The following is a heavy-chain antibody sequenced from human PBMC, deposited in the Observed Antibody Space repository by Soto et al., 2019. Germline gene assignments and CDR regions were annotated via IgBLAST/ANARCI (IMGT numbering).Heavy chain of an antibody. Sequence: SETLSLTCTVSGASISSGYWSWIRQSPGKGLEWIGYIYYDGRTHYNPSLRSRVTMSVDTSKNQFSLILSSVTATDTAIYHCARSGFYDSPSYFWFNFDYWGQGSQVTGSS. CDR2: IYYDGRT. J-gene: IGHJ4*02. V-gene: IGHV4-30-4*01. CDR3: ARSGFYDSPSYFWFNFDY. CDR1: GASISSGY. D-gene: IGHD3-22*01.